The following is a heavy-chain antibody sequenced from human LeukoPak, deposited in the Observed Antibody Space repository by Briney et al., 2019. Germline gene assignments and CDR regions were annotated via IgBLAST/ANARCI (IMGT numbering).Heavy chain of an antibody. CDR1: GFSFSKYW. V-gene: IGHV3-74*01. CDR2: INSDGSST. CDR3: VRGAPPIIVVSGPSGDC. J-gene: IGHJ4*02. Sequence: GGSLRLSCAASGFSFSKYWMHWVRQAPGKGLVWVSRINSDGSSTSYADSVKGRFTISRDNAKNTLYLQMNSLRAEDTAVYYCVRGAPPIIVVSGPSGDCWGQGTLVTVSS. D-gene: IGHD3-22*01.